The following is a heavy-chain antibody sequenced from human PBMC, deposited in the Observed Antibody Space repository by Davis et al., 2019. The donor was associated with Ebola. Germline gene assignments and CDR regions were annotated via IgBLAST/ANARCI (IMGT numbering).Heavy chain of an antibody. Sequence: SVKVSCKASGGTFSSYAISWVRQAPGQGLEWMGGIIPILGIANYAQKFQGRVTITAAKSTSTAYMELSSLRSEDTAVYYCARGGASLHNHGDWFDPWGQGTLVTVSS. V-gene: IGHV1-69*10. D-gene: IGHD1-26*01. J-gene: IGHJ5*02. CDR1: GGTFSSYA. CDR3: ARGGASLHNHGDWFDP. CDR2: IIPILGIA.